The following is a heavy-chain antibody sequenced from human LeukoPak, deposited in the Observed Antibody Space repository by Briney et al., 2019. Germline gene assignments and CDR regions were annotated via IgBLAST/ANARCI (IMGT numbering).Heavy chain of an antibody. V-gene: IGHV4-39*07. CDR2: IYYSGST. CDR3: ARARYVNSFYAFDI. CDR1: GGSISSSSYY. Sequence: SETLSFTCTVSGGSISSSSYYWGWIRQPPGKGLEWIRSIYYSGSTYYNPSRKSRVTIFGDTSKNQFFLKLSSVTAADTAVYYCARARYVNSFYAFDIWGQGTLVTVSS. D-gene: IGHD3-9*01. J-gene: IGHJ3*02.